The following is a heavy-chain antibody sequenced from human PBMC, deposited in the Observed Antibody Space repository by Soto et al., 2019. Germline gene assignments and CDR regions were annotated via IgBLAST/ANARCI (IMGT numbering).Heavy chain of an antibody. Sequence: PTLVNPTQTLTLTCTFSGFSLTTSRKRVSWIRQPPGKALEWLARIDWDDDKFYSTSLKTRLTISKDTSKNQVALTMTNMDPVDTATYFCARSSYCSGANCDPHGAFDIWGQGTLVTVSS. CDR3: ARSSYCSGANCDPHGAFDI. CDR2: IDWDDDK. V-gene: IGHV2-70*04. CDR1: GFSLTTSRKR. J-gene: IGHJ3*02. D-gene: IGHD2-15*01.